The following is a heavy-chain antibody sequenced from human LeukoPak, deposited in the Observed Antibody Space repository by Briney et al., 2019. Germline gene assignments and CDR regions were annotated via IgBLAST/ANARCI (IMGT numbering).Heavy chain of an antibody. CDR3: ARRDRYYYGSGSYDY. CDR2: INHSGST. V-gene: IGHV4-34*01. Sequence: SETLSLTCAVYGGSFSGYYWSWIRQPPGKGLEWIGEINHSGSTNYNPSLKSRVTISGDTSKNQFSLKLSSVTAADTAVYYCARRDRYYYGSGSYDYWGQGTLVTVSS. D-gene: IGHD3-10*01. CDR1: GGSFSGYY. J-gene: IGHJ4*02.